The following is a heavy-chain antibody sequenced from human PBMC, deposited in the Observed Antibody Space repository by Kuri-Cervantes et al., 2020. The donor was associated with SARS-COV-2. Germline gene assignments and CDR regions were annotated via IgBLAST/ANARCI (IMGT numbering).Heavy chain of an antibody. Sequence: SVKVSCKASGFTFTSSAMQWVRQARGQRLEWIGWIVVGGGNTNYAQKFQERVTITRDMSTSTAYMELSSLRSEDTAVYYCAAYGGGKRAFDIWGQGTMVTVSS. V-gene: IGHV1-58*02. CDR3: AAYGGGKRAFDI. CDR2: IVVGGGNT. D-gene: IGHD4-23*01. CDR1: GFTFTSSA. J-gene: IGHJ3*02.